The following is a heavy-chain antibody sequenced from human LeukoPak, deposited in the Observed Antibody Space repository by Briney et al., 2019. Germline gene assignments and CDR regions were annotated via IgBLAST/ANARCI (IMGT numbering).Heavy chain of an antibody. CDR2: IHYSGST. CDR1: GGSINTSY. Sequence: SETLSLTCSVSGGSINTSYWSWIRQPPGKGLEWIGNIHYSGSTNYNSSLKSRVSISVDTSKNHFSLKMISVTTADTAVYFCARGGSFHDCWGQGTLVTVSS. CDR3: ARGGSFHDC. D-gene: IGHD5-12*01. J-gene: IGHJ4*02. V-gene: IGHV4-59*01.